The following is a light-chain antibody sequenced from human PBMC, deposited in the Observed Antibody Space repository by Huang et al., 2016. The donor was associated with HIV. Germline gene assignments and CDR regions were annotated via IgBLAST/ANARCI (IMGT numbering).Light chain of an antibody. CDR1: QSVSSN. J-gene: IGKJ1*01. Sequence: EIVMTQSPATLSVSPGERATLSCRASQSVSSNLAWYQQKPGQAPRLLIYAASTRATGIPARFSGRGSGTEFTLTISSLQSEDFAVYYCQQYNNWPRTFGQGTEVEIK. CDR2: AAS. V-gene: IGKV3-15*01. CDR3: QQYNNWPRT.